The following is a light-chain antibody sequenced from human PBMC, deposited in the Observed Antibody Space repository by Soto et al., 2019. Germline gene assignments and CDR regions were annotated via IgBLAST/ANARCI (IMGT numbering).Light chain of an antibody. CDR2: DAS. CDR3: QHLGT. V-gene: IGKV1-5*01. J-gene: IGKJ1*01. CDR1: QSISSW. Sequence: DIQMTQSPSTLSASVGDRVTITCRASQSISSWLAWYQQKPGKAPKLLIYDASSLESGVPSRFSGSGSGTEFTLTISSLQPDDFATYYCQHLGTFSQGTKVEIK.